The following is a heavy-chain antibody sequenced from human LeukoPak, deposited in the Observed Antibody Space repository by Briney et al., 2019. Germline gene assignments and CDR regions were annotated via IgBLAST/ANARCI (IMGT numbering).Heavy chain of an antibody. Sequence: SETLSLTCTVSGGSISSYYWSWIRQPPGKGLEWIGYIYYSGSTNYNPSLKSRVTISVDTSKNQFSLKLSSVTVADTAVYYCARHVLLWFGEATRFDPWGQGTLVTVSS. V-gene: IGHV4-59*01. D-gene: IGHD3-10*01. CDR2: IYYSGST. J-gene: IGHJ5*02. CDR1: GGSISSYY. CDR3: ARHVLLWFGEATRFDP.